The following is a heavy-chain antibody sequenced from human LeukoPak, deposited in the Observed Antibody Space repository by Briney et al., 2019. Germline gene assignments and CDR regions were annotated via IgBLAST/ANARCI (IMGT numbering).Heavy chain of an antibody. CDR2: INHSGST. Sequence: PSETLSLTCAVYGGSFSGYYWSWIRQPPGKGLEWIGEINHSGSTNYNPSLKSRVSISIDTSKNHFSLKLTSVTAADTAVYYCARAAHSGSLAPFDYWGQGTLVTVSS. CDR1: GGSFSGYY. D-gene: IGHD1-26*01. V-gene: IGHV4-34*01. CDR3: ARAAHSGSLAPFDY. J-gene: IGHJ4*02.